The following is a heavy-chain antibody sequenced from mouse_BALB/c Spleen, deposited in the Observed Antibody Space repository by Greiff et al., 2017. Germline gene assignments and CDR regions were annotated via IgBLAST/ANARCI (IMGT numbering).Heavy chain of an antibody. J-gene: IGHJ2*01. CDR1: GFTFSSYG. D-gene: IGHD2-10*02. CDR3: ARDQKYGSYFDY. Sequence: EVQLVESGGGLVQPGGSLKLSCAASGFTFSSYGMSWVRQTPDKRLELVATINSNGGSTYYPDSVKGRFTISRDNAKNTPYLQMSSLKSEDTAMYYCARDQKYGSYFDYWGQGTTLTVSS. CDR2: INSNGGST. V-gene: IGHV5-6-3*01.